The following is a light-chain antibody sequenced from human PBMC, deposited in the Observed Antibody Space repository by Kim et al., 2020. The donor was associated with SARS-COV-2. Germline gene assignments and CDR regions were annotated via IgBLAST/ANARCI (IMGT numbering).Light chain of an antibody. CDR2: IAS. CDR1: HSLSSVY. CDR3: QHYGNSFPWT. V-gene: IGKV3-20*01. J-gene: IGKJ1*01. Sequence: EIVLTQSPGTLSLSPGEMATLSCRASHSLSSVYLAWYQQKPGQSPRLLIHIASIRAAGIPDRFSGRGSGTDFTLTISRLDPEDFAVYYCQHYGNSFPWTFGQGTKVDIK.